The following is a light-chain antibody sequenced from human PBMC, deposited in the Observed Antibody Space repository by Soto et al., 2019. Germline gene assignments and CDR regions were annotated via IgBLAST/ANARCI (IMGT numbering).Light chain of an antibody. J-gene: IGKJ1*01. CDR1: QSVSSH. Sequence: EIVLTQSGGTLSVSPGERATLSCRASQSVSSHLAWYQQKPGQAPRLLIYDASNRATGIPARFSGSGSGTDFTLTISRLEPEDFAVYYCQQYGSSGTFGQGTKVDIK. V-gene: IGKV3-20*01. CDR3: QQYGSSGT. CDR2: DAS.